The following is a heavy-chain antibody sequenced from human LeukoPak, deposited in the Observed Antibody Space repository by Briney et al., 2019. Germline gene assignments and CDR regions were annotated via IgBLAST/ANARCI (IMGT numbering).Heavy chain of an antibody. V-gene: IGHV3-33*08. D-gene: IGHD1-26*01. CDR1: GFTFNNYG. Sequence: GRSLRLSCAASGFTFNNYGMHWVRQAPGKGLEWVAVIWYDGSNKYYADSVKGRFTISRDNSKNTLYLQMNSLRAEDTAVYYCARDLSYSFDYWGQGTLVTVSS. CDR2: IWYDGSNK. J-gene: IGHJ4*02. CDR3: ARDLSYSFDY.